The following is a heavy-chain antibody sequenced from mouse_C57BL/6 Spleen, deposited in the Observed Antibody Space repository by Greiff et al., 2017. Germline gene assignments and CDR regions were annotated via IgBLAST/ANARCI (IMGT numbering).Heavy chain of an antibody. V-gene: IGHV1-80*01. CDR2: IYPGDGDT. J-gene: IGHJ2*01. D-gene: IGHD2-1*01. CDR3: ARSYGNVDLFDY. CDR1: GYAFSSYW. Sequence: VQLQQSGAELVKPGASVKISCKASGYAFSSYWMNWVKQRPGKGLEWIGQIYPGDGDTNYNGKFKGKATLTADKSSSTAYMQLSSLTSEDSAVYFCARSYGNVDLFDYWGQGTTLTVSS.